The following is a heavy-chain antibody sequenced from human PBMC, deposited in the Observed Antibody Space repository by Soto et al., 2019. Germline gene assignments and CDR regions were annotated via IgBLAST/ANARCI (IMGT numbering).Heavy chain of an antibody. J-gene: IGHJ6*02. CDR1: GFTFSSYA. Sequence: HPGGSLRLSCAASGFTFSSYAMSWVRQAPGKGLEWVSAISGSGGSTYYADSVKGRFTISRDNSKNTLYLQMNSLRAEDTAVYYCAKGPYDFWSGSYYYYYYGMDVWGQGTTVTVSS. CDR3: AKGPYDFWSGSYYYYYYGMDV. CDR2: ISGSGGST. V-gene: IGHV3-23*01. D-gene: IGHD3-3*01.